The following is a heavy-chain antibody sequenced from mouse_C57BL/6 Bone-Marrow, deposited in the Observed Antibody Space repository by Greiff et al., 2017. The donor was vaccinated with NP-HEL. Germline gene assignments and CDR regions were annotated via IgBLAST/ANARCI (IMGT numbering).Heavy chain of an antibody. CDR1: GFNFKDDY. CDR2: IDPENGDT. Sequence: VQLQQSGAELVRPGASVKLSCTASGFNFKDDYMHWVKQRPEQGLEWIGWIDPENGDTEYASKFKGKATITADTSSNTAYLQLSSLTSEDTAGYYCSTGTAQATFDYWGQGTTLTVSA. D-gene: IGHD3-2*02. V-gene: IGHV14-4*01. J-gene: IGHJ2*01. CDR3: STGTAQATFDY.